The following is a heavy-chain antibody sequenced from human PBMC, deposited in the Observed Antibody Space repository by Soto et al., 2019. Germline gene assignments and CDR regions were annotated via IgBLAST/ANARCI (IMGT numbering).Heavy chain of an antibody. CDR2: ISGSGGST. J-gene: IGHJ4*02. D-gene: IGHD5-12*01. V-gene: IGHV3-23*01. Sequence: PGGSLRLSCAASGFTFNNYAMSWVRQAPGKGLKWVSAISGSGGSTYNEDSVKGRFTFSRDNFKNTLFLQMNSLRAEDTAVYYFAKDRGGYSGSSDYFDYWGQGTLVTVSS. CDR3: AKDRGGYSGSSDYFDY. CDR1: GFTFNNYA.